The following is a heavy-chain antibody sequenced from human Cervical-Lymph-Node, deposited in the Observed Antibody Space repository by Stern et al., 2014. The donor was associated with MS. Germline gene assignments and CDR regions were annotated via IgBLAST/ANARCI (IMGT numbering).Heavy chain of an antibody. D-gene: IGHD3-3*01. CDR1: GISLSTSGMR. CDR3: ARSPPYYEFWNDYYYFDY. J-gene: IGHJ4*02. CDR2: IVLDDDK. V-gene: IGHV2-70*04. Sequence: QVTLRESGPALVKPTQTLTLTCTFSGISLSTSGMRVSWIRQPPGKALEWLARIVLDDDKFYSTSLKTRLTISKDTSKNQVVLTMTNMDPVDTATYYCARSPPYYEFWNDYYYFDYWGQGTLVAVSS.